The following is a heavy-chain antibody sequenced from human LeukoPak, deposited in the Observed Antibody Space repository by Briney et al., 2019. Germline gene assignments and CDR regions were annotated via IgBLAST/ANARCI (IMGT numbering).Heavy chain of an antibody. V-gene: IGHV3-23*01. CDR3: SRRYSAHYFDY. Sequence: GGSLRLSCAASGFTFSSYAMSWVRQAPGKGLEWVSAISGSGGSTYYADSVKGRFTISRDNSKNTLYLQMNSLGAEDTAVYYCSRRYSAHYFDYWGQGTLVTVSS. CDR2: ISGSGGST. CDR1: GFTFSSYA. J-gene: IGHJ4*02. D-gene: IGHD2-21*01.